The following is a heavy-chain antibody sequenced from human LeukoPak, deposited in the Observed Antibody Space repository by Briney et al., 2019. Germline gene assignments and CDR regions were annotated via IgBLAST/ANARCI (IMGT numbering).Heavy chain of an antibody. CDR2: INTNTGNP. D-gene: IGHD6-19*01. CDR1: GYTFTSYA. Sequence: ASVKVSCKASGYTFTSYAMNWVRQALGQGLEWMGWINTNTGNPTYAQGFTGRFVFSLDTSVSTAYLQISSLKAEDTAVYYCASFSGWSNYCYYGMDVWGQGTTVTVSS. V-gene: IGHV7-4-1*02. J-gene: IGHJ6*02. CDR3: ASFSGWSNYCYYGMDV.